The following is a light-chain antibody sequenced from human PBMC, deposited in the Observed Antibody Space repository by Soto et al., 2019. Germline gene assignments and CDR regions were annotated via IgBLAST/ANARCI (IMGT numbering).Light chain of an antibody. CDR3: LHHNGYPLT. V-gene: IGKV1-17*01. J-gene: IGKJ4*01. CDR1: QGIRTD. Sequence: DIQMTQSPTSLSASVGDSVTITCRASQGIRTDLAWYQQKPGKAPKCLIYAASRLQSGAPSRFSGSGSGKDFPLTINRLQPEDFATYYCLHHNGYPLTFGGGTKVEIK. CDR2: AAS.